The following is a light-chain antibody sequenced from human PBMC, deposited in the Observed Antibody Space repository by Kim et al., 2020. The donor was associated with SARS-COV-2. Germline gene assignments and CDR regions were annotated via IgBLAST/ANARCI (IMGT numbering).Light chain of an antibody. CDR1: SSDVGNYNL. J-gene: IGLJ2*01. CDR3: SSYASSDFVV. Sequence: QSALTQPASVSGPPGQSITLSCSGTSSDVGNYNLVSWYQQHPGKAPKLLIYEVSKRPSGISNRFSGSKSGNTASLTISGLQAEDEADYYCSSYASSDFVVFGGGTQLTVL. V-gene: IGLV2-23*02. CDR2: EVS.